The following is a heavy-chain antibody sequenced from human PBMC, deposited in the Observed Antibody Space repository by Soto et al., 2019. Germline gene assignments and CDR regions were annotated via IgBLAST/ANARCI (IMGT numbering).Heavy chain of an antibody. J-gene: IGHJ3*02. CDR2: ISGSGGST. CDR1: GFTFSSYA. D-gene: IGHD3-9*01. CDR3: AKVLRYFDWLEGIDAFDI. V-gene: IGHV3-23*01. Sequence: GGSLRLSCAASGFTFSSYAMSWVRQAPGKGLEWVSAISGSGGSTYYADSVKGRFTITRDNSKNTLYLQMNSLRAEDTAVYYCAKVLRYFDWLEGIDAFDIWGQGTMVTVSS.